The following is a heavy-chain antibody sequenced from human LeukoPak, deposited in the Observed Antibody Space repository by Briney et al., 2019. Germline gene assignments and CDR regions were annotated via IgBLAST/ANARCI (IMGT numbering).Heavy chain of an antibody. V-gene: IGHV1-8*01. CDR1: GYTFTSYD. CDR2: MSPSSGDT. Sequence: WASVKVACKASGYTFTSYDFNWVRQATGQRPEWMGWMSPSSGDTGYAQKFQDRVTMTRNTSISTAYMELSSLRSDDTAVYYCARGPPNWGYDYWGPGTLVTVSS. D-gene: IGHD7-27*01. J-gene: IGHJ4*02. CDR3: ARGPPNWGYDY.